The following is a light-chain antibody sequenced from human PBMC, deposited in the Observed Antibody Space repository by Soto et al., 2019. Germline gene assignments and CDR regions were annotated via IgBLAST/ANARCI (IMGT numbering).Light chain of an antibody. V-gene: IGLV2-14*03. CDR2: EVS. CDR1: SSDVGGYNY. Sequence: QSALTQPASVSGSPGQSITISCTGTSSDVGGYNYVSWFQQHPGKAPKLKIYEVSNRPSGVSNRFSGSKSGYTASLTISELQAEDEADYYCTSFTSSSTWVFDGGTKVTVL. CDR3: TSFTSSSTWV. J-gene: IGLJ3*02.